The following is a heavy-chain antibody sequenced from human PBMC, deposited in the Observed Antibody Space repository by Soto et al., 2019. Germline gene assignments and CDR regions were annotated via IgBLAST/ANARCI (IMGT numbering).Heavy chain of an antibody. Sequence: SETLSLTCSVSGGSINSNDYYWGWIRQPPGKGLEWIGNIDCNGVTYYNPSLKSRVTVSKDTSKNQFSLRLTSVTAADTALYYCGKVLVGATVHNDSDSWGQGTLVTVYS. D-gene: IGHD2-15*01. J-gene: IGHJ4*02. V-gene: IGHV4-39*01. CDR1: GGSINSNDYY. CDR3: GKVLVGATVHNDSDS. CDR2: IDCNGVT.